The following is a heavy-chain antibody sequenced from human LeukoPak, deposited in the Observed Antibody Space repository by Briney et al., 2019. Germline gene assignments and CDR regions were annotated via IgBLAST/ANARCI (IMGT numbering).Heavy chain of an antibody. V-gene: IGHV3-23*01. J-gene: IGHJ4*02. Sequence: PGGSLRLSCAASGFTFSSYAMSWVRQAPGKGLEWVSGISGSGDNTYYADSVKGRFTISRDNSKNTLYVQVNSLGTEDTAAYYCAKGSYYDSSGSFYFDYWGQGTLGTVSS. D-gene: IGHD3-22*01. CDR2: ISGSGDNT. CDR3: AKGSYYDSSGSFYFDY. CDR1: GFTFSSYA.